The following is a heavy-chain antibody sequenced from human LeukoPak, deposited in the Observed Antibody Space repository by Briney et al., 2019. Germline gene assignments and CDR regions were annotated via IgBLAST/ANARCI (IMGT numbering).Heavy chain of an antibody. Sequence: GGSLRLSCAASGFTFSSYAMHWVRQAPGKGLEWVAVISYDGSNKYYADSVKGRFTISRDNSKNTLYLQMNSLRAEDTAVYYCARDEGYDFWSGDYYGMDVWGQGTTVTVSS. CDR1: GFTFSSYA. J-gene: IGHJ6*02. V-gene: IGHV3-30-3*01. D-gene: IGHD3-3*01. CDR3: ARDEGYDFWSGDYYGMDV. CDR2: ISYDGSNK.